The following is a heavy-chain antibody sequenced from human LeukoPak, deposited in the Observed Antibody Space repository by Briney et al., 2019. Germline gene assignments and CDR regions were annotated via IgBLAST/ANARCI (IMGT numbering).Heavy chain of an antibody. CDR1: GFTFSSYS. J-gene: IGHJ6*03. Sequence: GGSLRLSCAASGFTFSSYSMNWVRQAPGKGLEWVSSISSSSSYIYYADSVKGRLTISRDNAKNSLYLQMNSLRAEDTAVYYCARIAPPVRYYYYYMDVWGKGNTVTVSS. D-gene: IGHD6-6*01. CDR2: ISSSSSYI. CDR3: ARIAPPVRYYYYYMDV. V-gene: IGHV3-21*01.